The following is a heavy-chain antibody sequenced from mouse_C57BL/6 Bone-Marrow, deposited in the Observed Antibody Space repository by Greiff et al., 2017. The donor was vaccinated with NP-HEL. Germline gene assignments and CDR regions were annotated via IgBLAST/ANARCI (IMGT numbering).Heavy chain of an antibody. CDR2: IWRGGST. V-gene: IGHV2-5*01. CDR1: GFSFTSYG. D-gene: IGHD1-1*01. J-gene: IGHJ1*03. CDR3: AKNSLYGNSRYWYFDV. Sequence: QVQLKESGPGLVQPSQSLSITCTVSGFSFTSYGVHWVRQSPGKGLEWLGVIWRGGSTDYNAAFMSRLSITKDNSKSQVFFKMISLQADDTAIYYCAKNSLYGNSRYWYFDVWGTGTTVTVSS.